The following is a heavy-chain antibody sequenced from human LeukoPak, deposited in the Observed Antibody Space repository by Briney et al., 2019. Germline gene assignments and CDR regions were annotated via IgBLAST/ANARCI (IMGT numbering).Heavy chain of an antibody. CDR3: ASPYGSGSKYPYYFDF. Sequence: KPGESLKISCKGSGYSFTSHWIGWVRQTPGKGLEWMGIIYPGDSATRYSPSFQGQVTISADKSISTAYLQWSSLKASDTAMYYCASPYGSGSKYPYYFDFWGQGTLVTVSS. J-gene: IGHJ4*02. V-gene: IGHV5-51*01. CDR2: IYPGDSAT. CDR1: GYSFTSHW. D-gene: IGHD3-10*01.